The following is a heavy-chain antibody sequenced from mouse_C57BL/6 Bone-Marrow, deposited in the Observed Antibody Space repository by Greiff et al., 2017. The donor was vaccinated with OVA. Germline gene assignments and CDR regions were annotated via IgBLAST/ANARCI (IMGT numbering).Heavy chain of an antibody. CDR1: GYTFTSYW. D-gene: IGHD1-1*01. Sequence: QVQLQQPGAELVKPGASVKMSCKASGYTFTSYWLTWVKQRPGQGLEWIGDIYPGSGSPTYNEKFKSKATLTVDPSSSTAYMQRSSLTSEDSAVYYCARSGYGSPWWYFDVWGTGTTVTVSS. J-gene: IGHJ1*03. CDR2: IYPGSGSP. CDR3: ARSGYGSPWWYFDV. V-gene: IGHV1-55*01.